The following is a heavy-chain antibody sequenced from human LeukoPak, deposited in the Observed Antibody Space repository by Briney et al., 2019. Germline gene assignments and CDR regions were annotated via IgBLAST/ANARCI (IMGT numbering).Heavy chain of an antibody. CDR1: GFTFSSYG. Sequence: GGSLRLSCAASGFTFSSYGMHWVRQAPGKGLEWVAVISYDGSNKYYADSVKGRFTISRDNSKNTLYLQMNSLRAEDTAVYYCAKGLLSYSSGWYYFDYWGQGTLVTVSS. J-gene: IGHJ4*02. CDR2: ISYDGSNK. V-gene: IGHV3-30*18. D-gene: IGHD6-19*01. CDR3: AKGLLSYSSGWYYFDY.